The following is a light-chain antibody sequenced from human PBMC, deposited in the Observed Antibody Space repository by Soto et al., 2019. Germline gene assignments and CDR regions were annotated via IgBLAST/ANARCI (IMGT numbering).Light chain of an antibody. CDR1: SSDVGGYTY. CDR3: SSYTTSNTRQIV. J-gene: IGLJ1*01. CDR2: DVS. V-gene: IGLV2-14*01. Sequence: QSALTQPASVSGSPGQAITISCTGTSSDVGGYTYVSWYQQHPGKAPKFITYDVSNRPSGVSNRFSGSKSGNTASLTISGLQAEDEADYYCSSYTTSNTRQIVFGTGTKLTVL.